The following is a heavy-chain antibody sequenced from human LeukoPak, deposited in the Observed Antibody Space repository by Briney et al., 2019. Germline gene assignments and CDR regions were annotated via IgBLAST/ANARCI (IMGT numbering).Heavy chain of an antibody. D-gene: IGHD4-17*01. CDR2: IYYSGST. V-gene: IGHV4-61*01. J-gene: IGHJ4*02. CDR1: GGSVSSGSYY. Sequence: SETLSLTCTVSGGSVSSGSYYWSWIRQPPGKGLEWIGYIYYSGSTNYNPSLKSRVTISVDTSKNQFSLKLSSVTAADTAVYYCARLDQGPKVTTGGIDYWGQGTLVTVSS. CDR3: ARLDQGPKVTTGGIDY.